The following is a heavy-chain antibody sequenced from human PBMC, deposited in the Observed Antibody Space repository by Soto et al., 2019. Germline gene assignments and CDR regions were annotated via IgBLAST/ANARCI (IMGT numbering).Heavy chain of an antibody. CDR3: ARSGYSYGPNPLLY. CDR2: IYYSGST. CDR1: GGSISSSSYY. D-gene: IGHD5-18*01. J-gene: IGHJ4*02. V-gene: IGHV4-31*03. Sequence: SETLSLTCTVSGGSISSSSYYWGWIRQHPGKGLEWIGYIYYSGSTYYNPSLKSRVTISVDTSKNQFSLKLSSVTAADTAVYYCARSGYSYGPNPLLYWGQGTLVTVSS.